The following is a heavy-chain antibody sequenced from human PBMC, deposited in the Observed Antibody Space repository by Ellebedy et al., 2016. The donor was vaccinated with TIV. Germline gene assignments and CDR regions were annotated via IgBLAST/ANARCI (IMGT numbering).Heavy chain of an antibody. CDR1: GFTFSVYD. J-gene: IGHJ4*02. CDR3: PYSSGWYKFDD. Sequence: GESLKISCSASGFTFSVYDMHWVRQAPGKGLEWVAVISNDGRRTHYSDSAKGRFTVSRDNSWNMVYLHMNSLRPEDSAVYYCPYSSGWYKFDDWGQGTLVTV. CDR2: ISNDGRRT. D-gene: IGHD6-19*01. V-gene: IGHV3-30*04.